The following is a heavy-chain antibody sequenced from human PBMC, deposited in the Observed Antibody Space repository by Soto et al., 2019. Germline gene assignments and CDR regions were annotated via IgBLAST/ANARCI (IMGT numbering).Heavy chain of an antibody. Sequence: EVQLFESGGGLVQPGGSLRLSCAASGFTFSTYAMNWVRQAPGNGLEWVSAISGRGGSIHYADSVMGRFTISRDNSKNTLYLQMNSLRDEDTAVYHCVKGYWKGDVWGQGTTVTVSS. J-gene: IGHJ6*02. CDR1: GFTFSTYA. D-gene: IGHD1-1*01. CDR2: ISGRGGSI. CDR3: VKGYWKGDV. V-gene: IGHV3-23*01.